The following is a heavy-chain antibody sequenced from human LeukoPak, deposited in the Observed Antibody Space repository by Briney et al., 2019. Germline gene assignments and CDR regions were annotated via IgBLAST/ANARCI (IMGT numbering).Heavy chain of an antibody. CDR1: GFTFSNYG. Sequence: QPGRSLRLSCAASGFTFSNYGMHWVRQAPGKGLEWVAVIWYDGRTKKHADSVKGRLTVSRDHYKNTMYLQMDSLRADDTAVYYCARESLVDYGSGSYDSWGQGTLVTVSS. CDR2: IWYDGRTK. J-gene: IGHJ4*02. CDR3: ARESLVDYGSGSYDS. D-gene: IGHD3-10*01. V-gene: IGHV3-33*01.